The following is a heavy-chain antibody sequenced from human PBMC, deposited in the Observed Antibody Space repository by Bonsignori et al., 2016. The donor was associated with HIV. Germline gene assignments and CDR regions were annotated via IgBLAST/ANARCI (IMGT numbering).Heavy chain of an antibody. D-gene: IGHD1-26*01. Sequence: GGSLRLSCAASGITFSDYAMSWVRQAPGKGLEWVSGISGSGGSTYHADSVKGRFTISRDNSKNTVYLQMNSLRAEDTAAYYCAKVQHRSGSFRGAFDIWGQGTMVTVSS. CDR3: AKVQHRSGSFRGAFDI. CDR2: ISGSGGST. V-gene: IGHV3-23*01. CDR1: GITFSDYA. J-gene: IGHJ3*02.